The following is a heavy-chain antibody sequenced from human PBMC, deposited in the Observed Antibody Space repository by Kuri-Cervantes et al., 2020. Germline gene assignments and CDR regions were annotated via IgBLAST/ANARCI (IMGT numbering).Heavy chain of an antibody. D-gene: IGHD6-13*01. V-gene: IGHV4-38-2*01. CDR3: ARGSQQPPSWGYYYYYMDV. CDR2: IYHSGST. Sequence: SETLSLTCAVSGYSISSGYYWGWIRQPPGKGLEWIGSIYHSGSTYYNPSLKSRVTISVVTSKNQFSLKLSSVTAADTAVYYCARGSQQPPSWGYYYYYMDVWGKGTTVTVSS. J-gene: IGHJ6*03. CDR1: GYSISSGYY.